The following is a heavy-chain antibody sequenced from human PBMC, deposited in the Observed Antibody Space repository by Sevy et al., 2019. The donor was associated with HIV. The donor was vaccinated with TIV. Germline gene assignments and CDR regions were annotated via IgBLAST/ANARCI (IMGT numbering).Heavy chain of an antibody. D-gene: IGHD2-15*01. CDR2: INPSGGST. V-gene: IGHV1-46*01. Sequence: ASVKVSCKASGYTFTSYYMHWVRQAPGQGLEWMGIINPSGGSTSYAQKFQGRVTMTRDTSTSTVYMELSSLRSEDTAVYDWARDKREGVVVAATTYRRHDRYFDIWGQGTMVTVSS. CDR3: ARDKREGVVVAATTYRRHDRYFDI. CDR1: GYTFTSYY. J-gene: IGHJ3*02.